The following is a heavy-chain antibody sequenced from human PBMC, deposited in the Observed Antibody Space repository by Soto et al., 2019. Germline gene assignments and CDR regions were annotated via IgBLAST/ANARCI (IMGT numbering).Heavy chain of an antibody. V-gene: IGHV6-1*01. CDR2: TYFRSKWYN. Sequence: SQTLSLTCAIPGDSVSSNTASWHWIRQSPSRGLEWLGRTYFRSKWYNDYAVSVKSRILINPDTSNNQFSLQLNSVTPEDTAVYFCAKGDNLGPKTGYAVDPWGQGIMVTVSS. CDR1: GDSVSSNTAS. D-gene: IGHD5-12*01. CDR3: AKGDNLGPKTGYAVDP. J-gene: IGHJ5*02.